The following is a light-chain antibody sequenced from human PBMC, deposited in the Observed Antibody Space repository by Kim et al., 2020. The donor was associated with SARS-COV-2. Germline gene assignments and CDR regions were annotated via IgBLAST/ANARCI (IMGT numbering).Light chain of an antibody. CDR2: GAS. Sequence: EIVMTQSPATLSVSPGERATLSCRASQSVSSNLAWYQQKPGQGPRLLIYGASTRATGIPARFSGSGSGTELTLTISSLQSEDFAVYWCQQYNIWPGTFGQGTKVDIK. J-gene: IGKJ1*01. V-gene: IGKV3-15*01. CDR1: QSVSSN. CDR3: QQYNIWPGT.